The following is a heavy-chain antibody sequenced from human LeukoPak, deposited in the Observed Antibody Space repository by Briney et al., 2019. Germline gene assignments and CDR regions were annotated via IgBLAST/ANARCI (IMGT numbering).Heavy chain of an antibody. J-gene: IGHJ3*02. CDR1: GFTFSDYY. Sequence: GGSLRLSCAASGFTFSDYYMSWIRQAPGKGLEWVSYISSSGSTIYYADSVKGRFTISRDNSKNTLYLQMNSLRAEDTAVYYCAKDWGGSYYPDAFDIWGQGTMVTVSS. D-gene: IGHD1-26*01. CDR3: AKDWGGSYYPDAFDI. V-gene: IGHV3-11*01. CDR2: ISSSGSTI.